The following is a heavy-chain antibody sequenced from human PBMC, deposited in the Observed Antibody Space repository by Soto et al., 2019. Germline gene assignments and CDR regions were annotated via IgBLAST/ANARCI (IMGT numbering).Heavy chain of an antibody. J-gene: IGHJ4*02. V-gene: IGHV3-30-3*01. CDR3: ASPYRRTTFGDYFDY. D-gene: IGHD3-10*01. CDR2: ISYDGSNK. Sequence: GWSLRLSCASSVFTFISYAMHWVRQAPGKGLEWVAVISYDGSNKYYADSVKGRFTISRDNSKNTLYLQMNSLRAEDTAVYYCASPYRRTTFGDYFDYWGQGTLVTVSS. CDR1: VFTFISYA.